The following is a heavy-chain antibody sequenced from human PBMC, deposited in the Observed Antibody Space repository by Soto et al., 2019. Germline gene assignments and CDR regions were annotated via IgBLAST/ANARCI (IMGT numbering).Heavy chain of an antibody. CDR1: GGSFSGYY. J-gene: IGHJ5*02. CDR3: AAAVARGSFDH. D-gene: IGHD6-19*01. Sequence: QVQLQQWGAGLLKPSETLSLTCAIYGGSFSGYYWSWIRQPPGKGLEWIGEINHSGSTNYNPSLKSRAAMSAGPSKHQFPPTRSSVTAADMAVYYCAAAVARGSFDHWGQGTLVTVSS. CDR2: INHSGST. V-gene: IGHV4-34*02.